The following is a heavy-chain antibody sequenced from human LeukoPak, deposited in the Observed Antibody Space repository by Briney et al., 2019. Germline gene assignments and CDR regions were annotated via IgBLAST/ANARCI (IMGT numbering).Heavy chain of an antibody. V-gene: IGHV3-23*01. CDR1: GFTFTNHA. J-gene: IGHJ4*02. CDR3: ARTPSRDGYSHVDF. D-gene: IGHD5-24*01. CDR2: LSDSGAST. Sequence: GGSLRLSCAASGFTFTNHAMAWVRLAPGKGLEWVSTLSDSGASTYYADSVKGRFTISRDNSRNTMYLQMDSLRDDDTGVYFCARTPSRDGYSHVDFWGQGALVTVSS.